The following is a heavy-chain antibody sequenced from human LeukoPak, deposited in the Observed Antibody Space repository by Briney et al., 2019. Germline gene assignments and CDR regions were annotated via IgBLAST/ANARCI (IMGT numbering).Heavy chain of an antibody. J-gene: IGHJ5*02. CDR3: ARDWYNWDGYGWFDP. CDR1: QFTFSSFN. D-gene: IGHD1-1*01. CDR2: IDSSSSSI. V-gene: IGHV3-48*01. Sequence: HAGGSLKLSCADSQFTFSSFNMNWVRQPPGKGLEWISYIDSSSSSIFYADSVKGRFTISRDNARNSLYLQMHSLRAEDTAVYYCARDWYNWDGYGWFDPWGQGSLVSVSS.